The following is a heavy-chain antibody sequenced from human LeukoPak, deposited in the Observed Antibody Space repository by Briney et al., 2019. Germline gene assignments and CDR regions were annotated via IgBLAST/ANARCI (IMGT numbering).Heavy chain of an antibody. CDR1: GGSISSYY. D-gene: IGHD3-10*01. V-gene: IGHV4-59*01. Sequence: SETLSLTCTVSGGSISSYYWSWIRQPPGKGLEWIGYIYYSGSTNYNPSLKSRVTISVDTSKNQFSLKLSSVTAADTAVYYCARVWFGELLCNWFDPWGQGTLVTVSS. CDR2: IYYSGST. J-gene: IGHJ5*02. CDR3: ARVWFGELLCNWFDP.